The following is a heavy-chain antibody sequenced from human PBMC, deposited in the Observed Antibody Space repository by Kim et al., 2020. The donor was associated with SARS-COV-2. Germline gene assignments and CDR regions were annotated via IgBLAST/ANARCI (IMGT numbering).Heavy chain of an antibody. CDR2: INHSGST. V-gene: IGHV4-34*01. CDR3: ARDAITIQELPLDY. CDR1: GGSFSGYY. J-gene: IGHJ4*02. D-gene: IGHD3-3*01. Sequence: SETLSLTCAVYGGSFSGYYWSWIRQPPGKGLEWIGEINHSGSTNYNPSLKSRVTISVDTSKNQFSLKLSSVTAADTAVYYCARDAITIQELPLDYWGQGTLVTVSS.